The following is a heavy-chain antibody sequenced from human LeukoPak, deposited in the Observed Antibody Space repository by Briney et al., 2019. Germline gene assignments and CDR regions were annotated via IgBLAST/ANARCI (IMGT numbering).Heavy chain of an antibody. J-gene: IGHJ1*01. CDR3: ARDSDGVAGTRAYFQH. CDR1: EFTFSSYA. V-gene: IGHV3-23*01. CDR2: IGASGDTT. Sequence: GGSLRLSCAASEFTFSSYAMSWVRQAPGEGLEWVSSIGASGDTTYYADSVKGRFTISRDNAKNSLYLQMNSLRAEDTAVYYCARDSDGVAGTRAYFQHWGQGTLVTVSS. D-gene: IGHD6-19*01.